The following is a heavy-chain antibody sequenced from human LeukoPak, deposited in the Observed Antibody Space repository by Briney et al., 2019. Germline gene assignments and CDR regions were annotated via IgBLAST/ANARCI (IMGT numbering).Heavy chain of an antibody. Sequence: PSETLSLTCTVSGGSISSGGYYWSWIRQHPGKGLEWIGYIYTSGSTNYNPSLKSRVTISVDTSKNQFSLKLSSVTAADTAVYYCARTPYFGVVIYFDYWGQGTLVTVSS. CDR3: ARTPYFGVVIYFDY. J-gene: IGHJ4*02. CDR1: GGSISSGGYY. CDR2: IYTSGST. V-gene: IGHV4-61*08. D-gene: IGHD3-3*01.